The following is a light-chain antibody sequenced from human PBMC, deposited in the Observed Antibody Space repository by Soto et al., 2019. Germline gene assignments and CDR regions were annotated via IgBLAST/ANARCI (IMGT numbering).Light chain of an antibody. V-gene: IGKV1-39*01. CDR2: DAA. CDR3: QQTSRAPFT. J-gene: IGKJ3*01. CDR1: QNINTY. Sequence: DIQMTQSPYSLSAAVGDRVTIACRASQNINTYLNWYQQKPGKAPKLLIFDAASLQSGVPSRFSGGGSRKDFPLPITSLQPEDFATYYCQQTSRAPFTFGPGTKVDIK.